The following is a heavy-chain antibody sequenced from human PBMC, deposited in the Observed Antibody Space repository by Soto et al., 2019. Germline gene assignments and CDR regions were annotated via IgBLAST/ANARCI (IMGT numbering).Heavy chain of an antibody. CDR2: ISGSGGST. CDR1: GFTFSSYA. CDR3: EIPPPGYSYAPD. J-gene: IGHJ4*02. V-gene: IGHV3-23*01. D-gene: IGHD5-18*01. Sequence: SGGSLRLSCAASGFTFSSYAMSWVRQAPGKGLEWVSAISGSGGSTYYADSVKGRFTISRDNSKNTLYLQMNSLRAEATAVYYSEIPPPGYSYAPDWGQGTLVTVSS.